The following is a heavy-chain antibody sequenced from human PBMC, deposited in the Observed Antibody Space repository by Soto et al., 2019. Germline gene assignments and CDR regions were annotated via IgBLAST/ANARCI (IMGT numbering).Heavy chain of an antibody. V-gene: IGHV4-39*01. CDR2: IYYSGST. J-gene: IGHJ4*02. Sequence: QLQLQESGPGLVKPSETLSLTCTVSGGSISSSSYYWGWIRQPPGKGLEWIGSIYYSGSTYYNPSLKRRVTISVDTSKNQFSLKLSSVTAADTAVYYCARHSPTVTIPVSTVDYWGQGTLVTVSS. CDR1: GGSISSSSYY. CDR3: ARHSPTVTIPVSTVDY. D-gene: IGHD4-4*01.